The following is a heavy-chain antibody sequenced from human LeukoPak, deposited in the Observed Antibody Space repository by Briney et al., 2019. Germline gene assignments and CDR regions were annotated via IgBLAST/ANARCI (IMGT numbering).Heavy chain of an antibody. Sequence: GESLKISCKGSGYSFATYWIAWVRQMSGKGLEWMGIIYPADSDTRYSPSFQGQVTISADKSINTAYLQWSSLKASDTAMYYCARSGDYAFDYWGQGTLVTVSS. CDR3: ARSGDYAFDY. CDR1: GYSFATYW. J-gene: IGHJ4*02. D-gene: IGHD4-17*01. CDR2: IYPADSDT. V-gene: IGHV5-51*01.